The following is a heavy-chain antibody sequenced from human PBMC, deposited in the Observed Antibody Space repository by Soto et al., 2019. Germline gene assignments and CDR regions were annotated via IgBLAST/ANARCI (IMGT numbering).Heavy chain of an antibody. Sequence: VQLVESGGGVVQPGRSLRLSCAASGFTFSAYGMHWVRQAPGKGLEWVAVISYDGSNKYYADSVKGRFTISRDNSKNTLYLQMNSLRAEDTAVYFCAKVTFSGDYYYSYGLDVWGQGTTVTVSS. CDR3: AKVTFSGDYYYSYGLDV. J-gene: IGHJ6*02. CDR2: ISYDGSNK. CDR1: GFTFSAYG. D-gene: IGHD1-26*01. V-gene: IGHV3-30*18.